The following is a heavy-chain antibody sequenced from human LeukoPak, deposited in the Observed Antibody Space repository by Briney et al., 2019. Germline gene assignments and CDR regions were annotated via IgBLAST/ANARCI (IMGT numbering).Heavy chain of an antibody. CDR1: GGSISSYY. D-gene: IGHD3-9*01. J-gene: IGHJ4*02. Sequence: SETLSLTCTVSGGSISSYYWSWIRQPPGKGLEWIGYIYYSGSTNYNPSLKSRVTISVDTSKNQFSLKLRSVTAADTAVYYCARGFNIGYYDILTGYYGDYFDYWGQGTLVTVSS. CDR2: IYYSGST. CDR3: ARGFNIGYYDILTGYYGDYFDY. V-gene: IGHV4-59*01.